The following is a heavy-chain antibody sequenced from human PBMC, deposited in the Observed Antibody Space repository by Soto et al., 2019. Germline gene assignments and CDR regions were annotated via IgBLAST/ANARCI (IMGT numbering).Heavy chain of an antibody. CDR1: GFTISNYI. J-gene: IGHJ4*02. Sequence: QVQLVESGGGVVQPGRSLRLSCAASGFTISNYIMHWVRQAPGKGLEWVAMILHDGNNKYYADSVKGRFTISRDNSKNTLYLQMNSLRTEDTARYYCAGDDGDGSDCDLGYWGQGTLVTVSS. CDR2: ILHDGNNK. CDR3: AGDDGDGSDCDLGY. D-gene: IGHD3-10*01. V-gene: IGHV3-30-3*01.